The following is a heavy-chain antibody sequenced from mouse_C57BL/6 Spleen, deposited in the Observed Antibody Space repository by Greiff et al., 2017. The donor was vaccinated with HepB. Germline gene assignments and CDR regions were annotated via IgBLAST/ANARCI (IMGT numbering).Heavy chain of an antibody. CDR3: ARYDDYDGGYAMDY. V-gene: IGHV1-26*01. Sequence: VQLQQSGPELVKPGASVKISCKASGYTFTDYYMNWVKQSHGKSLEWIGDINPNNGGTSYNQKFKGKATLTVDKSSSTAYMELRSLTSEDSAVYYCARYDDYDGGYAMDYWGQGTSVTVSS. CDR1: GYTFTDYY. D-gene: IGHD2-4*01. CDR2: INPNNGGT. J-gene: IGHJ4*01.